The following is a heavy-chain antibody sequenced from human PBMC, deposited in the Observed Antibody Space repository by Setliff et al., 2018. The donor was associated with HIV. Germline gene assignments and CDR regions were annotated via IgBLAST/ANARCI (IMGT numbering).Heavy chain of an antibody. CDR2: INPSGGST. Sequence: ASVKVSCKASGYTFTGQSIHWVRQAPGQGFEWMGVINPSGGSTGYAEKFQGRVTMTRDTSTSTVYMELSSLRSEDTAVYFCARGTTATDYYYYMDVWGKGTSVTVSS. CDR3: ARGTTATDYYYYMDV. V-gene: IGHV1-46*01. J-gene: IGHJ6*03. CDR1: GYTFTGQS. D-gene: IGHD4-17*01.